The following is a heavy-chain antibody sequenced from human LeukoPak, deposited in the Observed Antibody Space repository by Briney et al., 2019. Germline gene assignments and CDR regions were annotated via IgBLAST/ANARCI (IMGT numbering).Heavy chain of an antibody. Sequence: SETLSLTCTVSGGSISSDSYYWSWIRQPAGKGLEWIGRIYTSGSTNYNPSLKSRVTISVDTSKNQLSLKLSSVTAADTAVYYCARDAGWSGSDAFDIWGQGTMVTVSS. D-gene: IGHD3-3*01. CDR1: GGSISSDSYY. J-gene: IGHJ3*02. V-gene: IGHV4-61*02. CDR3: ARDAGWSGSDAFDI. CDR2: IYTSGST.